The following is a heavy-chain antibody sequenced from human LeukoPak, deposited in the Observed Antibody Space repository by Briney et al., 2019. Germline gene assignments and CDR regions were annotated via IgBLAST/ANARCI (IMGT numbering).Heavy chain of an antibody. J-gene: IGHJ3*02. V-gene: IGHV1-69*13. D-gene: IGHD3-3*01. Sequence: GASVKVSCKASGGTFSGYAISWVRQAPGQGLEWMGGIIPIFGTANYAQKFQGRVTITADESTSTAYMELSSLRSEDTAVYYCARDTRASLSGDAFDIWGQGTMVTVSS. CDR2: IIPIFGTA. CDR3: ARDTRASLSGDAFDI. CDR1: GGTFSGYA.